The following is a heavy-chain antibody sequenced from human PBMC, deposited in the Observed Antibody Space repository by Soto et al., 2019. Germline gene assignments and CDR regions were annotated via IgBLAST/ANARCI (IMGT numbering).Heavy chain of an antibody. V-gene: IGHV4-59*08. Sequence: PSETLSLTCTVSGDSISPNYWSWVRQPPGKGLEWVGYVYYIGSTNYNPSLKSRVTISVDTSKNQFSLNLSSVTAADTAVYYCARHARRMACFDVWGQGTLVTVSS. CDR2: VYYIGST. J-gene: IGHJ4*02. D-gene: IGHD6-6*01. CDR1: GDSISPNY. CDR3: ARHARRMACFDV.